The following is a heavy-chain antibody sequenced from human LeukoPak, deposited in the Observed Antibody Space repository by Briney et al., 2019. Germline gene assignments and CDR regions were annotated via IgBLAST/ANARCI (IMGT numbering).Heavy chain of an antibody. CDR3: ARGVAVTHYYYYYYMDV. D-gene: IGHD2-21*02. CDR1: GYTFTSYD. V-gene: IGHV1-8*01. CDR2: MNPNSGNT. J-gene: IGHJ6*03. Sequence: GALVKVSCKASGYTFTSYDINWVRQATGQGLEWMGWMNPNSGNTGYAQKFQGRVTMTRNTSISTAYMELSSLRSEDTAVYYCARGVAVTHYYYYYYMDVWGKGTTVTVSS.